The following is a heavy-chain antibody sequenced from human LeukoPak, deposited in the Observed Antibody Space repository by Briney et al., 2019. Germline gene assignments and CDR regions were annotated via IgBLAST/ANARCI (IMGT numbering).Heavy chain of an antibody. CDR2: INPSGGST. Sequence: GASVKVSCKASGYTFTSYYMHWVRQAPGQGLEWMGIINPSGGSTSYAQKFQGRVTMTRDTSTSTVYMELSRLRSDDTAVYYCARDPITRDYFDYWGQGTLVTVSS. J-gene: IGHJ4*02. V-gene: IGHV1-46*01. CDR1: GYTFTSYY. CDR3: ARDPITRDYFDY. D-gene: IGHD5-24*01.